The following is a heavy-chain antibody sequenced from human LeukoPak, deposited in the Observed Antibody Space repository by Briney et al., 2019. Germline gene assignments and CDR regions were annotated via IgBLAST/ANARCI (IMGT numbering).Heavy chain of an antibody. Sequence: PGGSLRLSCAASGFTVSSNYMSWVRQAPGKGLEWVSTISGSGGSTYYADSVKGRFTISRDNSKNTLYLQMNSLRAEDTAVYYCAKTNYGDLEDAFDIWGQGTMVTVSS. J-gene: IGHJ3*02. CDR2: ISGSGGST. CDR1: GFTVSSNY. V-gene: IGHV3-23*01. D-gene: IGHD4-17*01. CDR3: AKTNYGDLEDAFDI.